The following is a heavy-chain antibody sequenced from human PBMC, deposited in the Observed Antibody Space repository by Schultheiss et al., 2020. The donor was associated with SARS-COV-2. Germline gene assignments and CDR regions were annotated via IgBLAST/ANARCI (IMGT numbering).Heavy chain of an antibody. CDR3: ARSPAYCGGDCYSDYYYYGMDV. J-gene: IGHJ6*02. CDR1: GFTFSSYG. D-gene: IGHD2-21*01. Sequence: GGSLRLSCAASGFTFSSYGMHWVRQAPGKGLEWVAVIWYDGSNKYYTDSVKGRFTISRDNSKNTLYLQMNRLRAEDTAVYYCARSPAYCGGDCYSDYYYYGMDVWGQGTTVTVSS. V-gene: IGHV3-33*08. CDR2: IWYDGSNK.